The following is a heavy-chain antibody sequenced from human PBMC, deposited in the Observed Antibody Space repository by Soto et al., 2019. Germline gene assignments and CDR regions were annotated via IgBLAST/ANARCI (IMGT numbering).Heavy chain of an antibody. CDR1: GGSISSYY. D-gene: IGHD3-10*01. CDR2: IYYTGST. V-gene: IGHV4-59*01. Sequence: QVQLQESGPGLVKSSETLSLTCTVSGGSISSYYWSWIRQPPGKGLEWIGYIYYTGSTNYNPSLTSRVTLSVDTSKHQFSLKLSSVTAADTAVYYCARGGIGLFDYWGQGTLVTVSS. CDR3: ARGGIGLFDY. J-gene: IGHJ4*02.